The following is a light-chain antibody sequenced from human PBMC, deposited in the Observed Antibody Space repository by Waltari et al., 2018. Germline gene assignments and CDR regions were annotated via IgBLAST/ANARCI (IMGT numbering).Light chain of an antibody. CDR2: WAS. CDR3: QQYYSPPHT. J-gene: IGKJ1*01. V-gene: IGKV4-1*01. Sequence: DIVVTQSPDSLAVSLGERATISCRTSQSVHFHSNSKNYFKDYLACYQQRPGQPPRLLIYWASTRESGVPDRFSGGGSGTDFTLTISSLQAEDVAVYYCQQYYSPPHTFGQGTKVEV. CDR1: QSVHFHSNSKNY.